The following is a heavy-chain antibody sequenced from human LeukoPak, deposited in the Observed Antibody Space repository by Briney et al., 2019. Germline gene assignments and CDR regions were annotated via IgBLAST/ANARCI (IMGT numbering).Heavy chain of an antibody. CDR3: ARQTPYCTSTSCHDALLGDY. CDR1: GYSFTNYW. V-gene: IGHV5-51*01. D-gene: IGHD2-2*01. Sequence: GESLKISCKGSGYSFTNYWIGWVRQMPGEGLEWMGIIYPGDSEIRYSPSFQGQVTISADRSLSTAYLQWSSLKASDTAMYYCARQTPYCTSTSCHDALLGDYWGQGTLVTVSS. CDR2: IYPGDSEI. J-gene: IGHJ4*02.